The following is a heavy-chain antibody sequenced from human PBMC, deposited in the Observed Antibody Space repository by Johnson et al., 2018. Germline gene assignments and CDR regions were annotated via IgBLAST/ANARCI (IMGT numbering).Heavy chain of an antibody. Sequence: VQLQESGGGLVHTGGSLRLSCAASGFTFSSYWMHWVRQAPGKGLVWVSRINRDGSTTSYADSVKGRFIISRDNAKNTLYLQMNSLRAEDMATYYCTRDWNNAYDIWGQGTMVAVSS. J-gene: IGHJ3*02. CDR2: INRDGSTT. D-gene: IGHD1-1*01. CDR1: GFTFSSYW. CDR3: TRDWNNAYDI. V-gene: IGHV3-74*01.